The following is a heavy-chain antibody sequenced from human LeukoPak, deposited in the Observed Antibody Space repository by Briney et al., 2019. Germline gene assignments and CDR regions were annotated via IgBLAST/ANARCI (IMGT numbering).Heavy chain of an antibody. CDR1: GGSFSGYY. J-gene: IGHJ3*02. CDR3: ARHDSPDAFDI. Sequence: SETLSLTCAVYGGSFSGYYWSWIRQPPGKGLEWIGEINHSGSTNYNPSLKSRVTISVDTSKNQFSLKLSSVTAADTAVYYCARHDSPDAFDIWGQGTMVTVSS. V-gene: IGHV4-34*01. CDR2: INHSGST. D-gene: IGHD2-15*01.